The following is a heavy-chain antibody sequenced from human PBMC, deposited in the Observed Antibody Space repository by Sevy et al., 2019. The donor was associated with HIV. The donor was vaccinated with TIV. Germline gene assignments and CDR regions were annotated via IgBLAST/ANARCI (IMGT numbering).Heavy chain of an antibody. D-gene: IGHD3-22*01. Sequence: GGSLRLSCKPSGFTFTSYAMNWVRQAPGKGLKWISTIYGSGGVTYYADSVKGRFTISRDKSKNTLYLQMNSLRTKDTALYYCAGGRYDSSGSFDALDIWGQGTMVTVSS. J-gene: IGHJ3*02. CDR2: IYGSGGVT. CDR1: GFTFTSYA. V-gene: IGHV3-23*01. CDR3: AGGRYDSSGSFDALDI.